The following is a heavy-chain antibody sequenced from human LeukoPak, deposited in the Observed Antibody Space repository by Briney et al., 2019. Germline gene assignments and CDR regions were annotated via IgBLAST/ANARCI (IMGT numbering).Heavy chain of an antibody. V-gene: IGHV5-51*01. CDR3: ARLSCSSTSCYWDGAFDI. CDR1: GYSFTSYW. CDR2: IYPGDSDT. D-gene: IGHD2-2*01. Sequence: GESLKISCKGSGYSFTSYWIGWVRQMPGKGLEWMGIIYPGDSDTRYSPSSQGQVTISADKSISTAYLQWSSLKASDTAMYYCARLSCSSTSCYWDGAFDIWGQGTMVTVSS. J-gene: IGHJ3*02.